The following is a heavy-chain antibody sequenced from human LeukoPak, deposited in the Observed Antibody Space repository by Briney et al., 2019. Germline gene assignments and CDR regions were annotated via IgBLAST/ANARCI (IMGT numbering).Heavy chain of an antibody. V-gene: IGHV1-69*04. CDR1: GGTFSSYA. J-gene: IGHJ3*02. D-gene: IGHD1-20*01. CDR3: AREGGLLVTGTTGGAFDI. Sequence: ASVKVSCKASGGTFSSYAISWVRQAPGQGLEWMGRIIPILGIANYAQKFQGRVTITADKSTSTAYMELSSLRSEDTAVYYCAREGGLLVTGTTGGAFDIWGQGTMVTVSS. CDR2: IIPILGIA.